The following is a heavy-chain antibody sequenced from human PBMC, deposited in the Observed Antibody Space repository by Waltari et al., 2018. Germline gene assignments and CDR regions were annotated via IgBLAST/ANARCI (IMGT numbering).Heavy chain of an antibody. V-gene: IGHV4-59*01. Sequence: QVQLQESGPGLVKPSETLSLTCTVSGGSISRYYWSWLRQPPGKGLEWIGYIYYSGSTNYNPSLKSRVTISVDTSKNQFSLKLSSVTAADTAVYYCARDRRAVAGTPYYYYMDVWGKGTTVTVSS. CDR3: ARDRRAVAGTPYYYYMDV. CDR2: IYYSGST. CDR1: GGSISRYY. J-gene: IGHJ6*03. D-gene: IGHD6-19*01.